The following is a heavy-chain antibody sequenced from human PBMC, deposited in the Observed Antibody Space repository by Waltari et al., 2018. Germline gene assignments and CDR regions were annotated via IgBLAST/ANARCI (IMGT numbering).Heavy chain of an antibody. CDR2: RNPNSGNT. J-gene: IGHJ5*02. Sequence: QVQLVQSGAEVKKPGASVKVSCKASGYTFTSYDINWVRQATGQGLEWMGWRNPNSGNTGYAQKFQGRVTMTRNTSISTAYMELSSLRSEDTAVYYCARDHHYGDYVWFDPWGQGTLVTVSS. CDR1: GYTFTSYD. D-gene: IGHD4-17*01. V-gene: IGHV1-8*02. CDR3: ARDHHYGDYVWFDP.